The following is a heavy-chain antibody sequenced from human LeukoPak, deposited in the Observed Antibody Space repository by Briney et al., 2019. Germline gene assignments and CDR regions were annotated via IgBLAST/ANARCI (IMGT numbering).Heavy chain of an antibody. CDR3: ARGRGYSSGWYFDY. CDR1: GGSFSGYY. Sequence: PSETLSLTCAVYGGSFSGYYWSWIRQPPGKGLERIGEINHSGSTNYNPSLKSRVTISVDTSKNQFSLKLSSVTAADTAVYYCARGRGYSSGWYFDYWGQGTLVTVSS. D-gene: IGHD6-19*01. J-gene: IGHJ4*02. CDR2: INHSGST. V-gene: IGHV4-34*01.